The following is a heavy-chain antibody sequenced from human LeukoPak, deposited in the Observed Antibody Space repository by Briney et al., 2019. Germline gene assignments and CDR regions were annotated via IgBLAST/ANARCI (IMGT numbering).Heavy chain of an antibody. CDR3: ARLPYRDDVAQDY. V-gene: IGHV1-46*01. J-gene: IGHJ4*02. D-gene: IGHD1-1*01. CDR2: INPISGAT. Sequence: VASVKVSCKTSGYTFTRYYMQWVRQAPGHGLEWMGIINPISGATDYAQKFQGRVTMTRDTSTSTVYMELSSLRSEDTAMYYCARLPYRDDVAQDYWGQGTLVTVSP. CDR1: GYTFTRYY.